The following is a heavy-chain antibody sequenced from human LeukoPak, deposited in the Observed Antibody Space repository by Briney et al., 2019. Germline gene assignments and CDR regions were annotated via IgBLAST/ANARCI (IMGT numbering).Heavy chain of an antibody. J-gene: IGHJ4*02. CDR2: IRSKANSYAT. CDR1: GFTFSGSA. CDR3: TRYADIVTTTMYYFDY. D-gene: IGHD5-12*01. V-gene: IGHV3-73*01. Sequence: GGSLRLSCAASGFTFSGSAMHWVRQASGKGREWVGRIRSKANSYATAYAASVKGRFTISRDDSKNTAYLQMNSLKTEDTAVYYCTRYADIVTTTMYYFDYWGQGTLVTVSS.